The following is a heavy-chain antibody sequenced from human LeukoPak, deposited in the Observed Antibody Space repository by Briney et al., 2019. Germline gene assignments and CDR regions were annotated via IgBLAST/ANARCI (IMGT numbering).Heavy chain of an antibody. Sequence: GGSLRLSCTASGFTVSNYFMSWVRQAPGKGLEWVSVIFSGGTTFHADSVKGRFTVFRDVSKNTLYLQMNSLRAEDTAVYYCAKATNWGSREAFDIWGQGTMVTVSS. J-gene: IGHJ3*02. CDR1: GFTVSNYF. CDR2: IFSGGTT. CDR3: AKATNWGSREAFDI. V-gene: IGHV3-23*01. D-gene: IGHD7-27*01.